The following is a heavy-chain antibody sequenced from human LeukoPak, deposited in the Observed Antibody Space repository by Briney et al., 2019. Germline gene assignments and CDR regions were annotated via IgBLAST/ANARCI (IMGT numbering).Heavy chain of an antibody. Sequence: ASVKVSCKTSGYTFNNHHIHWARQAPGQALEWMGIIKVSGGSTSYAQKFQGRVTVASDTSTGTVHMELRSLRSEDTAMYYCARDSGNYYPNFDFWGQGTLVTVSS. CDR1: GYTFNNHH. V-gene: IGHV1-46*02. D-gene: IGHD1-26*01. CDR3: ARDSGNYYPNFDF. CDR2: IKVSGGST. J-gene: IGHJ4*02.